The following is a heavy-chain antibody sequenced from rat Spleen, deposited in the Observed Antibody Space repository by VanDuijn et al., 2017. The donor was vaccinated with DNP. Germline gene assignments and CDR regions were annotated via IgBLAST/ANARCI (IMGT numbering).Heavy chain of an antibody. CDR3: ATQTLNSY. CDR2: INYDGSRT. Sequence: EVQLVESGGGLVQPGRSLKLSCAASGFTFSDYNMAWVRQAPKKGLEWVASINYDGSRTYYRDSVKGRFTISRDNAKSSLYLQMDSLRSEDTATYYCATQTLNSYWGQGVMVTVSS. V-gene: IGHV5S10*01. J-gene: IGHJ2*01. CDR1: GFTFSDYN. D-gene: IGHD1-11*01.